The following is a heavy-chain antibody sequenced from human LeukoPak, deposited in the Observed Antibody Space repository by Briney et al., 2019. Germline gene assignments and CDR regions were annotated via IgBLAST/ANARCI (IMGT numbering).Heavy chain of an antibody. V-gene: IGHV1-18*01. CDR3: ARGYGDDY. CDR2: ISPYSGNT. CDR1: GYTFTKYG. Sequence: ASVKVSCKASGYTFTKYGIIWARQAPGQGLEWMGWISPYSGNTDYAQKFQGRVTMTTDTSASTVYMELRNLRSDDTAIYYCARGYGDDYWGQGTLLTVSS. D-gene: IGHD3-16*01. J-gene: IGHJ4*02.